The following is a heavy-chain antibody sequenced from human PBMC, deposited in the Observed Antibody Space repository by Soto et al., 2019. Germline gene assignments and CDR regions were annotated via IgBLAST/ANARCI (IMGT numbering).Heavy chain of an antibody. V-gene: IGHV4-34*01. Sequence: PSETLSLTCAVYGGSFSDYYWSWIRQPPGKGLEWIGEINHSGSTNYNPSLKSRVTISVDTSKNQFSLKLSSVTAADTAVYYCARGEYQLLQYYYYGMDVWGQGTTVTVSS. D-gene: IGHD2-2*01. J-gene: IGHJ6*02. CDR3: ARGEYQLLQYYYYGMDV. CDR1: GGSFSDYY. CDR2: INHSGST.